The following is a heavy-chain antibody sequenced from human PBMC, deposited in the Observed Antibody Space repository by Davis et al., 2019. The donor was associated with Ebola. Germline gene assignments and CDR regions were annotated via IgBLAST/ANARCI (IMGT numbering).Heavy chain of an antibody. D-gene: IGHD3-10*01. Sequence: GESLKISCAASGFNFSGSAMHWVRQASGKGLEWVGRIRSKANNYATSYAASVKGRFTISRDDSKNTSYLQINSLKTEDTAVYYCTKNGERGVDYWGQGTLVTVSS. J-gene: IGHJ4*02. CDR3: TKNGERGVDY. CDR2: IRSKANNYAT. CDR1: GFNFSGSA. V-gene: IGHV3-73*01.